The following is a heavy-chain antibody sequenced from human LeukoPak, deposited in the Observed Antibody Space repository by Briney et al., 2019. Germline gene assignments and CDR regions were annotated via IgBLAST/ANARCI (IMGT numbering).Heavy chain of an antibody. CDR1: GVTFSSYA. V-gene: IGHV1-69*13. Sequence: SVKLSCTASGVTFSSYAISWVRQAPGQGLEWVGGIIPVVGTANYAKKCHGRVTINAQQSTSTAYKELSSQSSADTAVYYCATGSGYYFDYWGQGTLVTVSS. CDR2: IIPVVGTA. J-gene: IGHJ4*02. CDR3: ATGSGYYFDY. D-gene: IGHD3-22*01.